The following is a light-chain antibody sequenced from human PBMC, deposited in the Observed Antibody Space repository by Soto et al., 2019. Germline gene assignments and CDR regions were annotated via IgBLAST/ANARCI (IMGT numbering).Light chain of an antibody. J-gene: IGKJ4*01. CDR3: QQYNGYRLA. CDR2: DAS. Sequence: DIQMTQSPSTLSASVGDRVTMTCRASEFISDWLAWCQQKPGQAPKLLIYDASTLESGVPGRFSGSGVGTHFTLTISSLQADDFAIYYCQQYNGYRLAFGGGTKVDI. CDR1: EFISDW. V-gene: IGKV1-5*01.